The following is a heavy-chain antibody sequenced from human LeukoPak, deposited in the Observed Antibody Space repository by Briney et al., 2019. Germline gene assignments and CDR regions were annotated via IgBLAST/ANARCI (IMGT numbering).Heavy chain of an antibody. J-gene: IGHJ4*02. Sequence: GGSLRLSCAASGFTFSSYWMHWVRQAPGKGLEWVSYISSSGSNIYYADSVKGRFTISRDNANNSLYLQMNSLRAEDTAVYYCARGPIVVVPDARGPLDFWGQGTLVTVSS. CDR3: ARGPIVVVPDARGPLDF. CDR2: ISSSGSNI. CDR1: GFTFSSYW. D-gene: IGHD2-2*01. V-gene: IGHV3-48*04.